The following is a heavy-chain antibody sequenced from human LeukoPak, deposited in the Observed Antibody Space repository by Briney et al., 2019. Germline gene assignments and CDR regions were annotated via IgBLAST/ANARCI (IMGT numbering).Heavy chain of an antibody. D-gene: IGHD3-22*01. Sequence: SVKVSCKASGGTFTSYAISWVRQAPGQGLEWMGRIIPILGIANYAQNFQGRVTFTADKSTTTAYMELSSLKSDDTAVYYCARVRSMGYYYDSSGYYFLQYWGQGTLVTVSS. CDR1: GGTFTSYA. CDR3: ARVRSMGYYYDSSGYYFLQY. CDR2: IIPILGIA. J-gene: IGHJ1*01. V-gene: IGHV1-69*04.